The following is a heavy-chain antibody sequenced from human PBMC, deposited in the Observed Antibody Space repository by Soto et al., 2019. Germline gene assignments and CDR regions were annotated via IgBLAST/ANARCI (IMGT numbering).Heavy chain of an antibody. V-gene: IGHV5-51*01. CDR1: GYSFTSYW. Sequence: GESLKISCKGSGYSFTSYWIGWVRQMPGKGLEWMGIIYPGDSETGYSPSFQGQVTISADKSISTAYLQWSSLKASDTAMYYCARSALMDYHDSSGYPDYWGQGTMVTVSS. J-gene: IGHJ4*02. D-gene: IGHD3-22*01. CDR3: ARSALMDYHDSSGYPDY. CDR2: IYPGDSET.